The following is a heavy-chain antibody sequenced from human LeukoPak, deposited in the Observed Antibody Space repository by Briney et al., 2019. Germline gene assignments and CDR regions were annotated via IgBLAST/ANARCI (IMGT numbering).Heavy chain of an antibody. J-gene: IGHJ4*02. V-gene: IGHV3-49*03. Sequence: GGSLRLSCTASGFTFGDYAMSWFRQAPGKGLEWVGFIRSKAYGGTTEYAASVKGRFTISRDDSKSIAYLQMNSLKTEDTAVYYCNRGGDCSSTSCFDYWGQGNLVTVSS. CDR2: IRSKAYGGTT. D-gene: IGHD2-2*01. CDR1: GFTFGDYA. CDR3: NRGGDCSSTSCFDY.